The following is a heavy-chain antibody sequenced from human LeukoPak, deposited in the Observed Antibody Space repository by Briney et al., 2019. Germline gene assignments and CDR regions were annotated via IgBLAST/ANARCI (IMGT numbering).Heavy chain of an antibody. CDR2: IIPIFGTV. Sequence: SVKVSCKTSGGTFSSYAISWVRQAPGQGLEWMGGIIPIFGTVNYAQKFQGRVTITTDESTSTAYMELSSLRSEDTAVYYCARVKRYDYYYMDVWGKGTTVTVSS. J-gene: IGHJ6*03. CDR1: GGTFSSYA. V-gene: IGHV1-69*05. D-gene: IGHD5-24*01. CDR3: ARVKRYDYYYMDV.